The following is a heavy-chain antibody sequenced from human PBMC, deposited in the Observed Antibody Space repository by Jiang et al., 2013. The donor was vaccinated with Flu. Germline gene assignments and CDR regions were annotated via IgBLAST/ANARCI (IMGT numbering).Heavy chain of an antibody. CDR2: IDWDDDK. D-gene: IGHD3-10*01. J-gene: IGHJ5*02. CDR1: GFSLTTNGMC. CDR3: ARIRRGSYYEKWFDP. Sequence: KPTQTLTLTCTFSGFSLTTNGMCVSWIRQPPGKALEWLALIDWDDDKYYSTSLKTRLTISKDTSKNQVVLRMTNMDPVDTATYYCARIRRGSYYEKWFDPWGQGTLVTVSS. V-gene: IGHV2-70*01.